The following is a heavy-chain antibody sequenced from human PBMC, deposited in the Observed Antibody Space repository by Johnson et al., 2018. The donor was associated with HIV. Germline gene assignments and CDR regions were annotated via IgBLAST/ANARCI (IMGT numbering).Heavy chain of an antibody. Sequence: QVQLVESGGGWVKPGGSLRLSCAASGFIFSDSYMSWIRQAPGKGLEWLSYITASGSPIYYADSVKGRFTISRDNSKNTLYLHMSSLRAEDTALYYCARDSFIAVTLSDAFDIWGQGTMVTVSS. D-gene: IGHD6-19*01. CDR3: ARDSFIAVTLSDAFDI. CDR2: ITASGSPI. J-gene: IGHJ3*02. V-gene: IGHV3-11*04. CDR1: GFIFSDSY.